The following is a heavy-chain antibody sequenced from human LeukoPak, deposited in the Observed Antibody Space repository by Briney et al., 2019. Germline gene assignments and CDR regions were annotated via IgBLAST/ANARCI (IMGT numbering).Heavy chain of an antibody. D-gene: IGHD3-22*01. CDR1: GFTFSSYW. CDR2: IKQDGSEK. J-gene: IGHJ3*02. V-gene: IGHV3-7*01. CDR3: ARDFYYDGSGYYSVAFDI. Sequence: GGSLRLSCAASGFTFSSYWMSWVRQAPGKGLEWVANIKQDGSEKYYVDSVKGRFTISRDNAKNSLYLQMNSLRAEDTAVYYCARDFYYDGSGYYSVAFDIGGQGTMVTVFS.